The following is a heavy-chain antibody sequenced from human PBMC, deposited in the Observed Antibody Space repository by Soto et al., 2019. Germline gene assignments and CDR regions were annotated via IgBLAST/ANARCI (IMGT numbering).Heavy chain of an antibody. CDR2: ISGSGDTT. CDR3: AKADYSYSWAPGDY. CDR1: RLTFSNYA. J-gene: IGHJ4*02. Sequence: EVQVLESGGGLVQPGGSLRLSCVISRLTFSNYALNWVRQAPGKGLEWVSSISGSGDTTYYADSVKGRFTISRDNSKNTLYLQMNILRVEDTALYYCAKADYSYSWAPGDYWGQGTLVTVSS. V-gene: IGHV3-23*01. D-gene: IGHD6-13*01.